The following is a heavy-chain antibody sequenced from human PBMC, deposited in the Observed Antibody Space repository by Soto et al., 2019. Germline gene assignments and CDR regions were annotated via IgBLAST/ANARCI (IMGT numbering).Heavy chain of an antibody. Sequence: SETLSLTCTVSGGSISSGGYYWSWIRQHPVKGLEWIGYIYYSGSTYYNPSLKSRVTISVDTSKNQFSLKLSSVTAADTAVYYCARVPLIVVAIHTPYFDYWGQGTLVTVSS. CDR2: IYYSGST. CDR3: ARVPLIVVAIHTPYFDY. D-gene: IGHD3-22*01. CDR1: GGSISSGGYY. J-gene: IGHJ4*02. V-gene: IGHV4-31*03.